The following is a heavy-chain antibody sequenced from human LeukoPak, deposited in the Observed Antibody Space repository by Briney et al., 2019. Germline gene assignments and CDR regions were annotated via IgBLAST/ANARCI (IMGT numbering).Heavy chain of an antibody. J-gene: IGHJ4*02. Sequence: GGSLRLSCAASGFTFNSYDMTWVRQAPGKGLEWVSTISGSVGTTNFADSVKGRFTISRDNAKNSLYLQMNSLRAEDTAVYYCARSSRELGGYAPWELMPPFDYWGQGTLVTVSS. CDR3: ARSSRELGGYAPWELMPPFDY. CDR1: GFTFNSYD. V-gene: IGHV3-23*01. D-gene: IGHD1-7*01. CDR2: ISGSVGTT.